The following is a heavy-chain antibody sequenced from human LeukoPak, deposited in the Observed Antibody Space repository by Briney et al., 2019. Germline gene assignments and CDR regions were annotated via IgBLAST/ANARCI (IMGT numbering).Heavy chain of an antibody. Sequence: PGGSLRLSCAASGFTFSSYAMNWVRQAPGKGLEWVSIISYDGRNKYYADSVKGRFTISRDNSKNTLYLQMNSLRAEDTAVDYCAREIIAVAESGAWGQGTLVTVSS. CDR3: AREIIAVAESGA. CDR2: ISYDGRNK. CDR1: GFTFSSYA. V-gene: IGHV3-30*04. D-gene: IGHD6-19*01. J-gene: IGHJ5*02.